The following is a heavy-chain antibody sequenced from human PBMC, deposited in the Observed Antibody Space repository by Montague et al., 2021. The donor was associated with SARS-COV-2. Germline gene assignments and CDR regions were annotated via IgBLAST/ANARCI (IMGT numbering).Heavy chain of an antibody. J-gene: IGHJ4*02. CDR2: IYSSGSA. Sequence: SETLSLTCTVSGGSFISSSFYWGWIRQSPVRGLEWIGSIYSSGSAYYNPSLKSRVTISVDTSKNQFSLRLSSVTVADTAVYYCARRIGYCSSSNCYGPVDYWGQGTLVTVSS. D-gene: IGHD2-2*01. CDR1: GGSFISSSFY. CDR3: ARRIGYCSSSNCYGPVDY. V-gene: IGHV4-39*01.